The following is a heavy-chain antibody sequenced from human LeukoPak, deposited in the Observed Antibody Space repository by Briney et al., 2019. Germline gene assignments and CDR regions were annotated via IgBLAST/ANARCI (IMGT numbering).Heavy chain of an antibody. CDR3: ARRNDFGDF. V-gene: IGHV1-2*02. Sequence: ASVKVSCKASGYTFTDNYMHWVRQAPGQGLEWMGWINPNSGATNYAQKLQGRVTVTTDTSTSTAYMELTSLRSDDTAVYYCARRNDFGDFWGQGTLVTVSS. CDR1: GYTFTDNY. J-gene: IGHJ4*02. D-gene: IGHD4-17*01. CDR2: INPNSGAT.